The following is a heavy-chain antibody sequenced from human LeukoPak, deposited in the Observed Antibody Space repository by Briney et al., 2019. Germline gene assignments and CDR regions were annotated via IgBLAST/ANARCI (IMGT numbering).Heavy chain of an antibody. D-gene: IGHD6-19*01. J-gene: IGHJ4*02. Sequence: PGGSLRLSCAASGFTFSSYWMHWVRQAPGKGLVWVSRINSDGSSTSYADSVKGRFTISRDNAKNTLYLQMNSLRAEDTAVYYCARVRHSSGWYYFDYWGQGTLVTVSS. CDR2: INSDGSST. CDR1: GFTFSSYW. CDR3: ARVRHSSGWYYFDY. V-gene: IGHV3-74*01.